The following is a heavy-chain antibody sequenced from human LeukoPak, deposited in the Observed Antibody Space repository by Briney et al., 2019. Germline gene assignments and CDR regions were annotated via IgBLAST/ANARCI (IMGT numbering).Heavy chain of an antibody. Sequence: GGSLRLSCAASGFTFSSYGMHWVRQAPGKGLEWVAVISYDGSNKYYADSVKARFTISRDNSKNTLYLQMNSLRAEDTAVYYCAKSSTYYDILTGYPTAEPYYFDYWGQGTLVTVSS. V-gene: IGHV3-30*18. CDR3: AKSSTYYDILTGYPTAEPYYFDY. CDR1: GFTFSSYG. CDR2: ISYDGSNK. J-gene: IGHJ4*02. D-gene: IGHD3-9*01.